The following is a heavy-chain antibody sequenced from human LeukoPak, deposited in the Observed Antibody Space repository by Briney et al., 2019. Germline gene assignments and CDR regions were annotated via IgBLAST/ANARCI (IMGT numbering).Heavy chain of an antibody. Sequence: PGGSLRLSCAASGFTFSSYSMNWVRQAPGKGREWVSYISSSSSTIYYADSVKGRFTISRDNAKNSLYLQMNSLRAEDTAVYYCARDRGWVYFDYWGQGTLVTVSS. CDR2: ISSSSSTI. V-gene: IGHV3-48*01. D-gene: IGHD2-8*01. J-gene: IGHJ4*02. CDR1: GFTFSSYS. CDR3: ARDRGWVYFDY.